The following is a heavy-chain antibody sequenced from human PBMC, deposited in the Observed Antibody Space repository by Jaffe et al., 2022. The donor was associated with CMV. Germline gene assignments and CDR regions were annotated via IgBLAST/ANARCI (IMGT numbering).Heavy chain of an antibody. CDR1: GFTFSNAW. D-gene: IGHD5-18*01. CDR2: IKSKTDGGTT. Sequence: EVQLVESGGGLVKPGGSLRLSCAASGFTFSNAWMSWVRQAPGKGLEWVGRIKSKTDGGTTDYAAPVKGRFTISRDDSKNTLYLQMNSLKTEDTAVYYCTTCGDVDTAMALTSTFDYWGQGTLVTVSS. CDR3: TTCGDVDTAMALTSTFDY. J-gene: IGHJ4*02. V-gene: IGHV3-15*01.